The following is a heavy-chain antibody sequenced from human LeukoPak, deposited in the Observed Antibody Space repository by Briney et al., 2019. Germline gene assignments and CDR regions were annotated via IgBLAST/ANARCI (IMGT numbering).Heavy chain of an antibody. CDR3: ERDKTYTSTPPENYMDV. Sequence: SGGSLRLSCAASGFTFCSYTMHWVRQGPGKGLEWGAVISYDGSKKYYADSVRGRFTTSRANSKTTLYLKMNSLRAEDTAVYSCERDKTYTSTPPENYMDVWGKGTTVTVSS. D-gene: IGHD6-19*01. CDR1: GFTFCSYT. CDR2: ISYDGSKK. J-gene: IGHJ6*03. V-gene: IGHV3-30*01.